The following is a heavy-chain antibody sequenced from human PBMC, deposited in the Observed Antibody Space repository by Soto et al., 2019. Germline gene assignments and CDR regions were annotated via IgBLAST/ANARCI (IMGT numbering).Heavy chain of an antibody. CDR2: INPGGDT. J-gene: IGHJ4*02. Sequence: PSETLSLTCAVYGGSFSGFSWSWIRQPPGKGLEWIGEINPGGDTNYNPSLKSRVSISVDTSKNQFSLKMTSVNAADTAVYYCARRRLGYSSSWFDFWGQGTLVTVSS. D-gene: IGHD6-13*01. CDR1: GGSFSGFS. CDR3: ARRRLGYSSSWFDF. V-gene: IGHV4-34*01.